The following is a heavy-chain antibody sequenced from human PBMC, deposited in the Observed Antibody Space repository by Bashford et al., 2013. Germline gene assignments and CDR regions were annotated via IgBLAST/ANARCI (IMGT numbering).Heavy chain of an antibody. CDR3: ARTLTADAGYYFDN. J-gene: IGHJ4*02. CDR1: RGSISNYY. D-gene: IGHD3-9*01. Sequence: SETLSLTCTVSRGSISNYYWSWIRQPPGKGLEWIGYVYDSGGTTYNPALKSRVTISLDTSKKQFSLRLSSVTAADTAFYYCARTLTADAGYYFDNWGREPWSPSPQ. CDR2: VYDSGGT. V-gene: IGHV4-59*12.